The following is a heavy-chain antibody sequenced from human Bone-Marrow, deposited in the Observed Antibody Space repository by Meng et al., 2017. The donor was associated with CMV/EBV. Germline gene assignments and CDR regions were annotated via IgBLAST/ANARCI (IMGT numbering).Heavy chain of an antibody. CDR1: GYTFTGYY. D-gene: IGHD1-26*01. V-gene: IGHV1-2*02. Sequence: ASVKVSCKASGYTFTGYYMHWVRQAPGQGLEWMGWINPNSGGTNYAQKFQGRVTMTRDTSISTAYMELSRLRSDDTAVYYCARALGATEGWFDPWGQGTLVTVSS. CDR2: INPNSGGT. CDR3: ARALGATEGWFDP. J-gene: IGHJ5*02.